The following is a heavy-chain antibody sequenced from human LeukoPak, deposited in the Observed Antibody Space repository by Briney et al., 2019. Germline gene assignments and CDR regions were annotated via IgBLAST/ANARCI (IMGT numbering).Heavy chain of an antibody. V-gene: IGHV5-51*01. CDR2: IYPGDSDA. J-gene: IGHJ4*02. CDR3: ASSTVTNLGFDC. CDR1: GYSFTSYW. Sequence: GESLMISCKGSGYSFTSYWIGWVRQVPGKGLEWMGIIYPGDSDARYSPSFQGQVTISADKSINTAYLQWSSLNASDTAMYYCASSTVTNLGFDCWGQGTLVTVSS. D-gene: IGHD4-17*01.